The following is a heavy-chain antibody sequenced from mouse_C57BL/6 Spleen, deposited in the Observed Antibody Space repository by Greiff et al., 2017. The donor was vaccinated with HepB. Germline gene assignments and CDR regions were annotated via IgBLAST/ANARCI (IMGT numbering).Heavy chain of an antibody. CDR1: GFTFSSYT. D-gene: IGHD1-1*01. CDR2: ISGGGGNT. CDR3: ARHTVPYWYFDV. V-gene: IGHV5-9*01. J-gene: IGHJ1*03. Sequence: EVMLVESGGGLVKPGGSLKLSCAASGFTFSSYTMSWVRQTPEKRLEWVATISGGGGNTYYPDSVKGRFTISRDNAKNTLYLQMSSLRSEDTALYYCARHTVPYWYFDVWGTGTTVTVSS.